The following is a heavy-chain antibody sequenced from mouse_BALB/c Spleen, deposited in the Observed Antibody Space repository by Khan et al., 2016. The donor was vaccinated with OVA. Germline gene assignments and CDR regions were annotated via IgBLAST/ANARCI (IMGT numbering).Heavy chain of an antibody. CDR2: IYPGTDNT. V-gene: IGHV1-76*01. D-gene: IGHD3-2*02. Sequence: QVQLKQSGAELVRPGASVKLSCKTSGYIFTSYWIHWVKQGSGQGLEWIARIYPGTDNTYYNENLKDKATLTADKSSSTAYMQLSSLNSEDSAVYFCAREEALYYFDYWGQGTTLSVSS. J-gene: IGHJ2*01. CDR1: GYIFTSYW. CDR3: AREEALYYFDY.